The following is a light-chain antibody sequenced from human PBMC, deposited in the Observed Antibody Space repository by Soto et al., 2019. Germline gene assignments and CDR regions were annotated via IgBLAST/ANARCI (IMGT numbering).Light chain of an antibody. CDR1: QGISSY. CDR2: AAS. J-gene: IGKJ4*01. CDR3: QKYDRAPLT. Sequence: DIQMTQSPSSLSASVGDRVTITCRASQGISSYLAWYQQKPGKVPKVLIYAASTLQSGVPSRFSAIGSGTDFTLTISSRQPEDVATYYCQKYDRAPLTYGGGTKVDIK. V-gene: IGKV1-27*01.